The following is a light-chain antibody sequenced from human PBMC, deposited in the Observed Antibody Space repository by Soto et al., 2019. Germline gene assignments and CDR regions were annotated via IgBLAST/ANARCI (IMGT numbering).Light chain of an antibody. CDR2: KAS. J-gene: IGKJ4*01. Sequence: DIQMTQSPSTLSAAVGDRVTITCRASQNMNRWLAWYQQKPGKAPKLLIYKASTLERGVPSRFRGSGSETEFTLTISSLQPDDFATYYCHQYHSSSTFGGGTTVDIK. V-gene: IGKV1-5*03. CDR3: HQYHSSST. CDR1: QNMNRW.